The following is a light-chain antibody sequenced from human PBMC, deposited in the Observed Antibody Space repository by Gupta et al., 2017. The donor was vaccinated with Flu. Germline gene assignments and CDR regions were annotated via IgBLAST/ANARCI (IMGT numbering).Light chain of an antibody. CDR2: LNSDGSH. CDR1: SGHSSYA. J-gene: IGLJ3*02. CDR3: QTWGTGIQV. V-gene: IGLV4-69*01. Sequence: QLVLTQSPSASASLGASVKLTCTLSSGHSSYAIAWHQQQPDKGTRYLMKLNSDGSHSKGDGIPDRFSGSSSGAGRYLTISCLHSEDEADDYCQTWGTGIQVFGGGTKLTVL.